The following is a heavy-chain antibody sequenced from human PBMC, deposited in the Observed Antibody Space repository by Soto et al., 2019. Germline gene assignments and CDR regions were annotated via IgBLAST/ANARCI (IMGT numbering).Heavy chain of an antibody. J-gene: IGHJ4*02. CDR3: ARDPGPDYFDY. CDR1: GYTFTSYT. Sequence: GASVKVSCKASGYTFTSYTMHWVRQAPGQRLEWMGWINAGNGNTKSSQKFQGRVTITRDTSASTAYMELSSLRSEDTAVYYCARDPGPDYFDYWGQGTLVTVSS. CDR2: INAGNGNT. V-gene: IGHV1-3*01.